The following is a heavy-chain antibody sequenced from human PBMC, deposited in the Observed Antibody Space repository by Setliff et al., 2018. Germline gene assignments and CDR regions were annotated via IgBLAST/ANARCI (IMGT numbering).Heavy chain of an antibody. V-gene: IGHV1-18*01. Sequence: ASVKVSCKASGYTFTDFGINWVRQAPGQGLEWMGWINNYNFNTQYAQKFQGRVTVTTDTSTTTAYMELSSLRSEDTAVYYCATLAVAGYMGFDYWGQGTLVTVSS. CDR3: ATLAVAGYMGFDY. D-gene: IGHD6-19*01. CDR1: GYTFTDFG. J-gene: IGHJ4*02. CDR2: INNYNFNT.